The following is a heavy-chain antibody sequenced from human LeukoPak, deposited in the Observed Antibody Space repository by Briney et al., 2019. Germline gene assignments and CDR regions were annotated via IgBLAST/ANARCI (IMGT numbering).Heavy chain of an antibody. V-gene: IGHV4-59*12. D-gene: IGHD2-2*01. CDR3: ARVSIQLSVYYYYYMDV. Sequence: PSETLSLTCTISGGSNSTYYWTWIRQPPGKGLKWIGNIYYTGSTNYNPSLKSRVSTSMDTSRNQFSLKLSSVTAADTAVYYCARVSIQLSVYYYYYMDVWGKGTTVTISS. CDR1: GGSNSTYY. J-gene: IGHJ6*03. CDR2: IYYTGST.